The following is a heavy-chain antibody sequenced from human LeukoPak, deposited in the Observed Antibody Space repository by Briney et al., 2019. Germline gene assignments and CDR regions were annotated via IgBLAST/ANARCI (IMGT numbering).Heavy chain of an antibody. CDR1: GYTFTRYY. V-gene: IGHV1-46*01. J-gene: IGHJ4*02. D-gene: IGHD5-12*01. Sequence: ASVKVSCKASGYTFTRYYMIWVRQAPGQGLEWMGIINPSGGSTSYAQKFQGRVTMTRDTSTSTVYMELSSLRSEDTAVYYCARGTPERYSGYDSYFDCWGQGTLVTVSS. CDR3: ARGTPERYSGYDSYFDC. CDR2: INPSGGST.